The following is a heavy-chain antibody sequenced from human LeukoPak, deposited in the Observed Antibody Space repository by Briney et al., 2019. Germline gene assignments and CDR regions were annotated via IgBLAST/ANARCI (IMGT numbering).Heavy chain of an antibody. Sequence: PGGSLRLSCAASGFTFSSYAMSWVRHAPGKGLEWVSAISGSGGSTYYADSVRGRFTISRDNSKNTLYLQMNSLRAEDTAVYYCAKDINDLSPYYDSSGYYNYWGQGTLVTVSS. CDR2: ISGSGGST. D-gene: IGHD3-22*01. CDR1: GFTFSSYA. J-gene: IGHJ4*02. CDR3: AKDINDLSPYYDSSGYYNY. V-gene: IGHV3-23*01.